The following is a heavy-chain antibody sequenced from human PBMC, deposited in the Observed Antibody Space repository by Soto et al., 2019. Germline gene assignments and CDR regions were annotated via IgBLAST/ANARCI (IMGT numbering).Heavy chain of an antibody. CDR1: GFTFSNAW. Sequence: GGSLRLSCAASGFTFSNAWMSWVRQAPGKGLEWVGRIKSKTDGGTTDYAAPVKGRFTISRDDSKNTLYLQMNSLKTEDTAVYYCTTDFDVVVVAATPVNWFDPWGQGTLVTVSS. V-gene: IGHV3-15*01. CDR2: IKSKTDGGTT. CDR3: TTDFDVVVVAATPVNWFDP. J-gene: IGHJ5*02. D-gene: IGHD2-15*01.